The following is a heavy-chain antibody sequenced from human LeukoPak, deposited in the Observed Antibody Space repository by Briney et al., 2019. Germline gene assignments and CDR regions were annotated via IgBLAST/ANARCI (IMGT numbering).Heavy chain of an antibody. Sequence: PGGSLRLSCAPSGFTFSYYGIQWVRQAPGKGLEWVAVIWYDGSNKYYADSVKGRFTISRDNSKNTLYLEMNSLTAEDTAVYFCARDRGSFTSGTSYFDYWGQGTLVTVSS. CDR3: ARDRGSFTSGTSYFDY. CDR1: GFTFSYYG. CDR2: IWYDGSNK. V-gene: IGHV3-33*01. J-gene: IGHJ4*02. D-gene: IGHD3-10*01.